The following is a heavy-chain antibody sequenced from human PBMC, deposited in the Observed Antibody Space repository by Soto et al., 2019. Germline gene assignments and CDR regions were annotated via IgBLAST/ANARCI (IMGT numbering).Heavy chain of an antibody. CDR1: GGSISSSNW. V-gene: IGHV4-4*02. CDR2: IYHSGST. J-gene: IGHJ6*02. Sequence: SETLSLTCAVSGGSISSSNWWSWVRQPPGKGLEWIGEIYHSGSTNYNPSLKSRVTISVDKSKNQFSLKLSSVTAADTAVYYYGRDTKIELDGAGYYYGLDVWGQGTTVTVSS. D-gene: IGHD1-1*01. CDR3: GRDTKIELDGAGYYYGLDV.